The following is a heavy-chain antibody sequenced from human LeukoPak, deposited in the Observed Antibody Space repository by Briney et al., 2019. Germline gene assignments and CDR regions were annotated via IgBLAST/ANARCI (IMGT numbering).Heavy chain of an antibody. CDR1: GFTFRDYW. CDR2: INSDGTGI. D-gene: IGHD1-26*01. V-gene: IGHV3-74*01. Sequence: PGGSLRLSCAASGFTFRDYWMYWVRQVPGKGPVWVARINSDGTGISHADAVKGRFTISRDNAKNMVYLQMSSLRAEDTAVYYCVRDIVGAFGYWGQGTLVTVFS. CDR3: VRDIVGAFGY. J-gene: IGHJ4*02.